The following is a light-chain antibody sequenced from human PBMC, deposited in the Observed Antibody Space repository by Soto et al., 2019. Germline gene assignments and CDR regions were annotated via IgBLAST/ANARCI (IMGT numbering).Light chain of an antibody. CDR3: TSFAPGRIYV. J-gene: IGLJ1*01. V-gene: IGLV2-14*03. CDR1: SSDIGAYDL. Sequence: QYVLTQPASVSTSPGEWSTISSSGTSSDIGAYDLVSWYQQHPGRAPKLIIYEVSHRFSGLSYRFSGSKSGNTASLTISGLQAEDEGDYYCTSFAPGRIYVFGSGTTVTV. CDR2: EVS.